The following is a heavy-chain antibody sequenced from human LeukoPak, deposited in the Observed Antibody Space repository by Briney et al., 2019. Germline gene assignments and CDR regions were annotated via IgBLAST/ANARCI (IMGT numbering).Heavy chain of an antibody. J-gene: IGHJ4*02. CDR2: INHSGST. V-gene: IGHV4-34*01. D-gene: IGHD1-26*01. CDR1: GGSFSGYY. CDR3: ASRVGSLDY. Sequence: SENLSLTCAVYGGSFSGYYWSWIRQPPGKGLEWIGEINHSGSTNYNPSLKSRVTISVDTSKNQFSLKLSSVTAADTAVYYCASRVGSLDYWGQGTLVTVSS.